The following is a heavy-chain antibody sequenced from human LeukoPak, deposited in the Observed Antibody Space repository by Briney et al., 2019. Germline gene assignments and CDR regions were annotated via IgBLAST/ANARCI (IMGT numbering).Heavy chain of an antibody. CDR3: ARSVPHRVFDYDFWSGFVS. V-gene: IGHV4-4*07. Sequence: SETLSLTCTVSGGSISSYYWSWIRPPAGKGLEWIGRIYTSGSTNYNPSLKSRVTMSVDTSKNQFSLKLSSVTAADTAVYYCARSVPHRVFDYDFWSGFVSWGQGTLVTVSS. CDR1: GGSISSYY. J-gene: IGHJ4*02. D-gene: IGHD3-3*01. CDR2: IYTSGST.